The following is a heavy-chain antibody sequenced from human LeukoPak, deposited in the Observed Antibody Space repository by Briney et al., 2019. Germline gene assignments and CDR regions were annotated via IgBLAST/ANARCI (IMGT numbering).Heavy chain of an antibody. CDR1: GCTFKLYW. D-gene: IGHD1-26*01. CDR3: ARGAIVGANFDY. J-gene: IGHJ4*02. Sequence: GGSLRLSCAASGCTFKLYWMHWVRQVPGRGPVWVSRINHDGSDTIYADSVRGRSTISRDDAKNTLYLQMNNLRAEDTAVYYCARGAIVGANFDYWGQGTLVTVSS. V-gene: IGHV3-74*01. CDR2: INHDGSDT.